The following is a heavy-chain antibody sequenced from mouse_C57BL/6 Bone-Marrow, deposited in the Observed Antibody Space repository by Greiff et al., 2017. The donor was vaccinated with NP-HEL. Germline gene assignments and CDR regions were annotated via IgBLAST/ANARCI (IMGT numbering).Heavy chain of an antibody. V-gene: IGHV1-80*01. CDR1: GYAFSSYW. CDR2: IYPGDGDT. Sequence: QVQLQQSGAELVKPGASVKISCKASGYAFSSYWMNWVKQRPGKGLEWIGQIYPGDGDTNYNGKFKGKATLTADKSSSTAYMQLSSLTSEDSAVYFCARGIRSSLYYFDYWGQGTTLTVSS. CDR3: ARGIRSSLYYFDY. J-gene: IGHJ2*01. D-gene: IGHD3-2*02.